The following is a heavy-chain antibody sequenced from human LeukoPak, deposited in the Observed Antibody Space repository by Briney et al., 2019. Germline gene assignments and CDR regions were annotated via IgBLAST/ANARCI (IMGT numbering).Heavy chain of an antibody. CDR1: GYTFTGYY. D-gene: IGHD5-12*01. J-gene: IGHJ4*02. CDR3: AMSGGYSGYDLDFFDY. V-gene: IGHV1-2*02. Sequence: ASVKVSCKASGYTFTGYYMHWVRQAPGQGLEWMGWINPNSGGTNYAQKFQGRVTMTRDTSISTAYMEPSRLRSDDTAVYYCAMSGGYSGYDLDFFDYWGQGTLVTVSS. CDR2: INPNSGGT.